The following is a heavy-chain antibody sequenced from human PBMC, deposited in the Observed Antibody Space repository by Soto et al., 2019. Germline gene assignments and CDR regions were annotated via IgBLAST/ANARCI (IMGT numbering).Heavy chain of an antibody. CDR3: ARDTYYYDSSGYDDAFDI. D-gene: IGHD3-22*01. J-gene: IGHJ3*02. CDR2: INAGNGNT. V-gene: IGHV1-3*01. CDR1: GYTFTSYA. Sequence: QVQLVQSGAEVKKPGASVKVSCKASGYTFTSYAMHWVRQAPGQRLEWMGWINAGNGNTKYSQKFQGRVTITRDTSASTAYMELSSLRFEDTAVYYCARDTYYYDSSGYDDAFDIWGQGTMVTVSS.